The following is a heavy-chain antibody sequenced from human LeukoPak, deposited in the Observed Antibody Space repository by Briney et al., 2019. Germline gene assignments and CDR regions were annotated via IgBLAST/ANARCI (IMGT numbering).Heavy chain of an antibody. V-gene: IGHV3-23*01. CDR3: AKDKEMATISGY. D-gene: IGHD5-24*01. J-gene: IGHJ4*02. CDR1: GFTFSSYG. Sequence: PGGSLRLSCAASGFTFSSYGMSWVRQAPGKGLEWVSAISGSGGSTYYADSVKGRFTISRDNSKNTLYLQMSRLRAEDTAVYYCAKDKEMATISGYWGQGTLVTVSS. CDR2: ISGSGGST.